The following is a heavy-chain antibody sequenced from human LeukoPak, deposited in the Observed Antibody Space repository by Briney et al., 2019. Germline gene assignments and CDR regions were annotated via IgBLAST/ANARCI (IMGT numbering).Heavy chain of an antibody. D-gene: IGHD2-2*02. CDR2: IYYSGST. J-gene: IGHJ4*02. Sequence: SETLSLTCTGSGGSISSYYWSWIRQPPGKGLEWIGYIYYSGSTNYNPSLKSRVTISVDTSKNQFSLKLSSVTAADTAVYYCARVVPEGYSDYWGQGTLVTVSS. V-gene: IGHV4-59*01. CDR3: ARVVPEGYSDY. CDR1: GGSISSYY.